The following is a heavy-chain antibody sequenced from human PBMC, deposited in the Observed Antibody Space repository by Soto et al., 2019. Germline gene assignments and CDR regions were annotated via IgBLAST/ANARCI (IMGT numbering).Heavy chain of an antibody. CDR3: ARTRGRGQWRDFYFDF. J-gene: IGHJ4*02. V-gene: IGHV4-59*12. D-gene: IGHD6-19*01. Sequence: PSETLSLTCTVSGGPIAPFYWTWIRQSPGKGLESIGYVYYNGCTNYNPALKGRVTISLDTSKSQFSLRLSSVTAADTAVYYCARTRGRGQWRDFYFDFWGQGSLVTVSS. CDR1: GGPIAPFY. CDR2: VYYNGCT.